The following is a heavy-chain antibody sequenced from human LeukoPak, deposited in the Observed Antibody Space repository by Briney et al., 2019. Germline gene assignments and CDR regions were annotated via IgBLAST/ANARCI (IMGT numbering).Heavy chain of an antibody. CDR1: GFTFSSYA. J-gene: IGHJ4*02. D-gene: IGHD4-4*01. Sequence: PGGSLRLSCAASGFTFSSYAMSWVRQAPGNGLEWVSAIGGRGGYTYYADSLKGRFTISRDNSGNTLYLQMNSLRADDTAVYYCAKESAPYSIFDHWGQGTLVTVSS. CDR3: AKESAPYSIFDH. CDR2: IGGRGGYT. V-gene: IGHV3-23*01.